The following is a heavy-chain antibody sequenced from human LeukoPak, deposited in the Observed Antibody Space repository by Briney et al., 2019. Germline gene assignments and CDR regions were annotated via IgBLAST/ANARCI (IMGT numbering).Heavy chain of an antibody. Sequence: PGGSLRLSCAASGFTFSSYAMSWVRQAPGKGLEWVSAISGSGGSTYYADSVKGRFTISRDNSKNTLYLQMNSLRAEDTAVYYCAKDRDIGVTTVISAFDIWGQGTMVTVSS. CDR1: GFTFSSYA. CDR3: AKDRDIGVTTVISAFDI. CDR2: ISGSGGST. D-gene: IGHD4-11*01. J-gene: IGHJ3*02. V-gene: IGHV3-23*01.